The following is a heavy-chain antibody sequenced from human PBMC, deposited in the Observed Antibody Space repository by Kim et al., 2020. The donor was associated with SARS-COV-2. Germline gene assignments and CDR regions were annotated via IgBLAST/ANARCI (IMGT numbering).Heavy chain of an antibody. Sequence: ETLSLTCAVYGGSFSGYYWSWIRQPPGKGLEWIGEINHSGSTNYNPSLKSRVTISVDTSKNQFSLKLSSVTAADTAVYYCARGPDYYDSSGYSVDAFDIWGQGTMVTVSS. V-gene: IGHV4-34*01. CDR2: INHSGST. J-gene: IGHJ3*02. D-gene: IGHD3-22*01. CDR3: ARGPDYYDSSGYSVDAFDI. CDR1: GGSFSGYY.